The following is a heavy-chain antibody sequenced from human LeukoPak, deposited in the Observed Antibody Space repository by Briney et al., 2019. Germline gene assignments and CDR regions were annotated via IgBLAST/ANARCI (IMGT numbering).Heavy chain of an antibody. J-gene: IGHJ5*02. D-gene: IGHD2-2*01. CDR3: ATTPRTDCSSTSCYLLYNWFDP. V-gene: IGHV4-30-2*01. CDR1: GGSISSGGYY. CDR2: IYHSGST. Sequence: PSQTLSLTCTVSGGSISSGGYYWSWIRQPPGKGLEWIGYIYHSGSTYYNPSLKSRVTISVDRSKNQFSLKLSSVTAADTAVYYCATTPRTDCSSTSCYLLYNWFDPWGQGTLVTVSS.